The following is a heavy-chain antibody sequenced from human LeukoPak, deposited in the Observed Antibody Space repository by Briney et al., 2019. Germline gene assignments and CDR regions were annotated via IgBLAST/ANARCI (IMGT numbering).Heavy chain of an antibody. CDR3: ARGQWFRAF. D-gene: IGHD3-10*01. CDR2: IYYSGYT. J-gene: IGHJ4*02. Sequence: PSETLSLTCTVSGGSISSSSYYWGWIRQPPGKGLEWIGSIYYSGYTYYNPSLKSRVTISVDTSINQFSLKMNSVTAADTAVYYCARGQWFRAFWSRGTPVTVSS. V-gene: IGHV4-39*07. CDR1: GGSISSSSYY.